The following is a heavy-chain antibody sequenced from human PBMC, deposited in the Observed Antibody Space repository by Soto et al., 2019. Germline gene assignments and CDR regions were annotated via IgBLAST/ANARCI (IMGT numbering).Heavy chain of an antibody. CDR3: ARAHCSGGSCYLGAFEI. Sequence: ASVKVSCKASGYTFINFFIHRVRQAPGEGLEWVGISNPSGGATTYPQKFQVRVTMTRDTSTTTVDMDVSSLIFDDTAVYYCARAHCSGGSCYLGAFEIWGQGTMITVSS. CDR2: SNPSGGAT. V-gene: IGHV1-46*01. J-gene: IGHJ3*02. D-gene: IGHD2-15*01. CDR1: GYTFINFF.